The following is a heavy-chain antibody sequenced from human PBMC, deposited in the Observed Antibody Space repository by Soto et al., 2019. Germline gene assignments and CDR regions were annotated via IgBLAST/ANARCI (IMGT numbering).Heavy chain of an antibody. CDR2: VYYGGST. J-gene: IGHJ6*02. CDR3: AGGDYYHSSGYYFYYYTMDV. D-gene: IGHD3-22*01. V-gene: IGHV4-39*01. Sequence: PSETLSLTCTVSGGSISSSSYYWGWIRQPPGKGLEWIGNVYYGGSTYYNPSLKSRVTISVETPKSQFSLKLSSVTAADTAVYYCAGGDYYHSSGYYFYYYTMDVWGQGTTVTSP. CDR1: GGSISSSSYY.